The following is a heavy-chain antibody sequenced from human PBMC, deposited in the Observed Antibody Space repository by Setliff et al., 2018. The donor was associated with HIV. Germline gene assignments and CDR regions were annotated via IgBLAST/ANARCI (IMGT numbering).Heavy chain of an antibody. CDR2: ISYDGSNK. CDR3: ARIKKVGATTKGIDY. Sequence: GGSLRLSCAASGFTFSSYAMHWVRQAPGKGLEWVAVISYDGSNKYYADSVKGRFTISGDNSKNTLFLQMNSLRVEDTAIYFCARIKKVGATTKGIDYWGQGTLVTVSS. D-gene: IGHD1-26*01. CDR1: GFTFSSYA. V-gene: IGHV3-30-3*01. J-gene: IGHJ4*02.